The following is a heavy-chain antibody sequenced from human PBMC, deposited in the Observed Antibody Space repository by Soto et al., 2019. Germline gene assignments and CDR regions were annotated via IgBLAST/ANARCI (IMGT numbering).Heavy chain of an antibody. V-gene: IGHV1-46*01. CDR2: INPAGDAT. CDR1: GYTVSNYF. J-gene: IGHJ4*02. Sequence: ASVKVSCTASGYTVSNYFMHWVRQAPGQGLEYMGAINPAGDATNHAQKFQDRLTMTRDTSTSTVYMELSSLRSEDTAAYFCASDEPTAAKKFDYRAQGTPVTISS. CDR3: ASDEPTAAKKFDY. D-gene: IGHD2-2*01.